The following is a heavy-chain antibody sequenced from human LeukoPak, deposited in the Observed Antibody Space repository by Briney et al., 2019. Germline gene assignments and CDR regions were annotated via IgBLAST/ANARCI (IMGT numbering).Heavy chain of an antibody. Sequence: SETLSLTCTVSGGSISSGDYYWSWIRQPPGKGLEWIGYIYYSGSTYYNPSLKSRVTISVDTSKNQFSLKLSSVTAADTAVYYCAREGYYDSSGYQGGRYNWFDPWGQGTLVTVSS. J-gene: IGHJ5*02. CDR2: IYYSGST. V-gene: IGHV4-30-4*01. D-gene: IGHD3-22*01. CDR3: AREGYYDSSGYQGGRYNWFDP. CDR1: GGSISSGDYY.